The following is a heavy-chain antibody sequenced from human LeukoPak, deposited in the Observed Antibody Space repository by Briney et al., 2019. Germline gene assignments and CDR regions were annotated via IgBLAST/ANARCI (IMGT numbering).Heavy chain of an antibody. J-gene: IGHJ4*02. CDR1: GSTFTIYG. CDR3: ARARGSSSPGVWGYYFDY. D-gene: IGHD6-6*01. CDR2: ISAYNGNT. V-gene: IGHV1-18*01. Sequence: ASVTVSFKASGSTFTIYGISWVRQAPGQGLEWMGWISAYNGNTNYAQKLQGRVTMTTDTSTSTAYMELRSLRSDDTAVYYCARARGSSSPGVWGYYFDYLGQGTLVTVSS.